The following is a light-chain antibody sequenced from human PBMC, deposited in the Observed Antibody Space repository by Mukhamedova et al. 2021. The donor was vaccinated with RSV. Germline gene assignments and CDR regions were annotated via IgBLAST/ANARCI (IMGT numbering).Light chain of an antibody. Sequence: GQTVRITCQGDSLRSYYASWYQQKPGQAPVLVIYGKNNRPSGIPDRFSGSSSGNTASLTITGAQAEDEADYYCNSRDSSGNHLVV. CDR3: NSRDSSGNHLVV. CDR1: SLRSYY. V-gene: IGLV3-19*01. J-gene: IGLJ2*01. CDR2: GKN.